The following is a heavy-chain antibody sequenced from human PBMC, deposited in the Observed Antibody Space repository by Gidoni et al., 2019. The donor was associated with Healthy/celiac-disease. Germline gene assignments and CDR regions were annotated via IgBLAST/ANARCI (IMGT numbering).Heavy chain of an antibody. CDR3: ARDISGWAVDWYFDL. V-gene: IGHV3-48*02. J-gene: IGHJ2*01. Sequence: EVQLVESGGGLVQPGGSLRPSCAASGFTFSSYSMNWVRQAPGKGLEWVSYISSSSSTIYYADSVKGRFTISRDNAKNSLYLQMNSLRDEDTAVYYCARDISGWAVDWYFDLWGRGTLVTVSS. D-gene: IGHD6-19*01. CDR1: GFTFSSYS. CDR2: ISSSSSTI.